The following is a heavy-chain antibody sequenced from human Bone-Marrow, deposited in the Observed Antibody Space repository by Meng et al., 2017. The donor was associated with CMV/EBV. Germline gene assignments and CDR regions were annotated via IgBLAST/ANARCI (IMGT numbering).Heavy chain of an antibody. Sequence: VSCKASGYTFTSYGISCVRQAPGQGLEWMGWISAYNGNTNYAQKLQGRVTMTTDTSTSTAYMELRSLRSDDTAVYYCAVRFLECGLDYWGQGTLVTVSS. V-gene: IGHV1-18*01. J-gene: IGHJ4*02. CDR3: AVRFLECGLDY. CDR1: GYTFTSYG. CDR2: ISAYNGNT. D-gene: IGHD3-3*01.